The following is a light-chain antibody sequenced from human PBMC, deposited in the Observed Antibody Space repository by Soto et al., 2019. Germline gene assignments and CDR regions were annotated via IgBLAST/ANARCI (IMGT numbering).Light chain of an antibody. V-gene: IGKV3-20*01. CDR3: QQNDTSLPFT. CDR1: QSVSSSY. Sequence: EIVLTQSPGTLSLSPGERATLSCRASQSVSSSYLAWYQQKPGQAPRLLIYGASSRATGIPDMFSGSGSGTDFTLTISRLDPEDLAFYYCQQNDTSLPFTFGPGTKVEIK. J-gene: IGKJ3*01. CDR2: GAS.